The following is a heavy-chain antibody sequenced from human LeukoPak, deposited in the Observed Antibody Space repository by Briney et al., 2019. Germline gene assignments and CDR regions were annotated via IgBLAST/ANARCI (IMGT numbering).Heavy chain of an antibody. CDR3: ARVAGSKSIDS. V-gene: IGHV3-7*05. D-gene: IGHD2-15*01. CDR2: IKEDGSEK. J-gene: IGHJ4*02. Sequence: GGSLRLSCAASGFTFRSYWMSWVRQAPGKGLVWVANIKEDGSEKYYVDSVKGRFTISRDSAKNSLYLQMDSLRAEDTAVYYCARVAGSKSIDSWGQGTLVTVSS. CDR1: GFTFRSYW.